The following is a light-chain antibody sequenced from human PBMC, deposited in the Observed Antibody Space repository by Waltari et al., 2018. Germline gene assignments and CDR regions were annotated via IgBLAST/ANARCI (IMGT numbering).Light chain of an antibody. J-gene: IGLJ2*01. CDR2: NTN. Sequence: QTVVTQEPAFSVSPGGTVTLTCGLNSGSVSTTYYPSWYQQTPGQARRTLSYNTNMRSSGDPDRFSGSILGDKAALTITGAQADDECDYYCALYMGRGIRVFGGGTKLTVL. V-gene: IGLV8-61*01. CDR1: SGSVSTTYY. CDR3: ALYMGRGIRV.